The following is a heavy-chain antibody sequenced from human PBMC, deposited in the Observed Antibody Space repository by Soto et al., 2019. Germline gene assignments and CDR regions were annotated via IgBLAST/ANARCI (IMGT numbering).Heavy chain of an antibody. Sequence: EVQLVESGGELVQPGGSLRLSCAVSGFTVSSYYMSWVRQAPGEGLEWVSVIYTGGGTNYAASVKGRFTISRDNSKNTMYLQMNSLRAEDTAVYYCARTVVEVCSGISWSGRAFDIWGQGTMVTVSS. CDR1: GFTVSSYY. D-gene: IGHD2-2*01. CDR2: IYTGGGT. V-gene: IGHV3-66*01. CDR3: ARTVVEVCSGISWSGRAFDI. J-gene: IGHJ3*02.